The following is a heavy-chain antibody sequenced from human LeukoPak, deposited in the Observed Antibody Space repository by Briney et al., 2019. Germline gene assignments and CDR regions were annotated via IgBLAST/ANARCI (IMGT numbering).Heavy chain of an antibody. D-gene: IGHD3-22*01. CDR1: GFTFSSYA. J-gene: IGHJ6*02. CDR3: AKKGWEGYYDSSGYFVRNYGMDV. CDR2: ISGSGGST. V-gene: IGHV3-23*01. Sequence: GSLRLSCAASGFTFSSYAMSWVRQAPGKGLEWVSAISGSGGSTYYADSVKGRFTISRDNSKNTLYLQMNSLRAEDTAVYYCAKKGWEGYYDSSGYFVRNYGMDVWGQGTTVTVSS.